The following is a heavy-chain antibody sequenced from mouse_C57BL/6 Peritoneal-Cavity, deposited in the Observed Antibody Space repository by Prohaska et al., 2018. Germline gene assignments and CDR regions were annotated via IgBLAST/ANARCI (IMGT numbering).Heavy chain of an antibody. D-gene: IGHD2-5*01. Sequence: PFTTCSESFFSLSRYGVSTGRHPRRKGREWLGVIWGDGSTNYHSALISRLSISKDNSKSQVFLKLNSLQTDETNTYYCGRLAYYSTSFDYWGQRTTLTVSS. V-gene: IGHV2-3*01. CDR2: IWGDGST. J-gene: IGHJ2*01. CDR1: FFSLSRYG. CDR3: GRLAYYSTSFDY.